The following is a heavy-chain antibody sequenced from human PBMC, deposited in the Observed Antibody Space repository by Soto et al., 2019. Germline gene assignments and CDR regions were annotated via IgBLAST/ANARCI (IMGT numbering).Heavy chain of an antibody. CDR3: ARDLRHIVVVPAAILGY. CDR2: ISAYNGNT. V-gene: IGHV1-18*01. Sequence: ASVKVSCKASGYTFTSYGISWVRQAPGQGLEWMGWISAYNGNTNYAQKLQGRVTMTTDTSTSTAYMELRSLRSDDTAVYYCARDLRHIVVVPAAILGYWGQGTLVTVSS. D-gene: IGHD2-2*02. J-gene: IGHJ4*02. CDR1: GYTFTSYG.